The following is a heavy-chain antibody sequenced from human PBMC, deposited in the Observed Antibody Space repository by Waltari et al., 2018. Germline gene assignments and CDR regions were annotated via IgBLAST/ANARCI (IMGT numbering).Heavy chain of an antibody. CDR2: INSDGSSI. J-gene: IGHJ4*02. D-gene: IGHD5-18*01. CDR3: ARKGGRGYTYGPFYYDS. V-gene: IGHV3-74*01. CDR1: GFRFSDYW. Sequence: EVQLVEAGGDIVQPGGSLRLSCAASGFRFSDYWMHWVRQVPGKGLVWVSSINSDGSSISYSDAVKGRFTISRDNSKNMLYLQWNSLRAEDTAVYYCARKGGRGYTYGPFYYDSWGQGTLVTVSS.